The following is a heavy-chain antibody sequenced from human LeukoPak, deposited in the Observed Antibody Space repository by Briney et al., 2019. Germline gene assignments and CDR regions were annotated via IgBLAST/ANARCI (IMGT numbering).Heavy chain of an antibody. CDR2: INHSGST. Sequence: SETLSLTCAVYGGSFSGYHWSWIRQPPGKGLEWIGEINHSGSTNYNPSLKSRVTISVDTSKNQFSLKLSSVTAADTAVYYCARRYCSSTSCYYDYWGQGTLVTVSS. CDR1: GGSFSGYH. D-gene: IGHD2-2*01. V-gene: IGHV4-34*01. CDR3: ARRYCSSTSCYYDY. J-gene: IGHJ4*02.